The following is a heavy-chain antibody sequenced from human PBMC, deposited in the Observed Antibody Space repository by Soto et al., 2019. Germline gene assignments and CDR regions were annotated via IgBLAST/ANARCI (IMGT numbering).Heavy chain of an antibody. CDR2: ISYDGSNK. V-gene: IGHV3-30-3*01. J-gene: IGHJ4*02. CDR1: GFTFSSYA. CDR3: ARELELLFDY. D-gene: IGHD1-7*01. Sequence: QVQLVESGGGVVQPGRSLRLSCAASGFTFSSYAMHWVRQAPGRGLEWVAVISYDGSNKYYADSVKGRFTISRDNSKNTLYMQMNSLRAEDKAVYYCARELELLFDYWGQGTLVTVSS.